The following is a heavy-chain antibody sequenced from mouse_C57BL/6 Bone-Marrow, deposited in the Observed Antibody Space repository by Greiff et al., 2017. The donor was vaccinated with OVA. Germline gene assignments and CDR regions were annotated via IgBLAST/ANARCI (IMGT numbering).Heavy chain of an antibody. J-gene: IGHJ3*01. Sequence: EVKLQESGPVLVKPGASVKMSCKASGYTFTDYYMNWVKQSHGKSLEWIGVINPYNGGTSYNQKFKGKATLTVDKSSSTAYMEPNSLTSEDSAVYYCASPPFYGSSWGFAYWGQGTLVTVSA. V-gene: IGHV1-19*01. CDR1: GYTFTDYY. CDR2: INPYNGGT. CDR3: ASPPFYGSSWGFAY. D-gene: IGHD1-1*01.